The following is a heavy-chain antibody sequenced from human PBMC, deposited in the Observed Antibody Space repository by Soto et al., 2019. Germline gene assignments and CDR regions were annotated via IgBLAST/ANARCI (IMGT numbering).Heavy chain of an antibody. Sequence: QVQLQESGPGLVKPSETLSLTCTVSGGSISSYYWSWIRQPPGKGLEWIGYIYYSGSTNYNPSLKSRVTISVDTSKTQFSLKLSSVTAADTAVYYCARDTGSGWYWDFDYWGQGTLVTVSS. V-gene: IGHV4-59*01. D-gene: IGHD6-19*01. J-gene: IGHJ4*02. CDR1: GGSISSYY. CDR2: IYYSGST. CDR3: ARDTGSGWYWDFDY.